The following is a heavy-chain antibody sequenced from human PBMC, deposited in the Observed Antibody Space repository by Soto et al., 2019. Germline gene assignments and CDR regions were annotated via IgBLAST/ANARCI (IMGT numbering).Heavy chain of an antibody. CDR2: FDPEDGET. Sequence: ASVKVSWKVSGYTLTELSMHWVRQAPGKGLEWMGGFDPEDGETIYAQKFQGRVTMTEDTSTDTAYMELSSLRSEDTAVYYCATIIDYYYGSGQTFDPWGQGTLVTVSS. J-gene: IGHJ5*02. CDR3: ATIIDYYYGSGQTFDP. CDR1: GYTLTELS. V-gene: IGHV1-24*01. D-gene: IGHD3-10*01.